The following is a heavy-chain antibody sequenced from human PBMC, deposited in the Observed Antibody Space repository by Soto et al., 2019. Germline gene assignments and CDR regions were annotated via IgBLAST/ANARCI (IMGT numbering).Heavy chain of an antibody. CDR2: IYYSGST. Sequence: QVQLQESGPGLVKPSETLSLTCTVSGGSISSYYWSWIRQPPGKGLEWIGYIYYSGSTNYNPALKRRVTISVDTSKNQFRLKLRSVTAADTAVYYCARRLGFWRGSRQIEHYYYMDVWGKGTTVTVSS. J-gene: IGHJ6*03. D-gene: IGHD3-3*01. CDR1: GGSISSYY. CDR3: ARRLGFWRGSRQIEHYYYMDV. V-gene: IGHV4-59*08.